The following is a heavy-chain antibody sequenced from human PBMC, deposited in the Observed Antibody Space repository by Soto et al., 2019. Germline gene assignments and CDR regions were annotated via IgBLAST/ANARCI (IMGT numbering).Heavy chain of an antibody. D-gene: IGHD6-13*01. CDR2: ISSGSSYI. CDR1: GFTFSSST. J-gene: IGHJ6*03. CDR3: ARGIAAAGRAHDYYMDV. Sequence: EVQLVESGGGLVMPGGSLRLSCAASGFTFSSSTMNWVRQAPGKGLEWVSSISSGSSYIYYADSVKGRFTISRDNAKNSLYLQMNSLRAEDTAVYYCARGIAAAGRAHDYYMDVWGKGTTVTVSS. V-gene: IGHV3-21*01.